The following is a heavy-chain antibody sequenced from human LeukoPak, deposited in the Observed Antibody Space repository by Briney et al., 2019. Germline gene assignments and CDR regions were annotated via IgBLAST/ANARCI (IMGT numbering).Heavy chain of an antibody. CDR3: ARGANRSHDY. J-gene: IGHJ4*02. D-gene: IGHD4/OR15-4a*01. CDR1: GFTFSSYW. Sequence: PGGSLRLSCAASGFTFSSYWMHWVRQAPGKGLVWVSFINSDGSITRYADSVKGRSTISRDNAKNTLYLQMNSLRAEDTAVYYCARGANRSHDYWGQGNLVTV. V-gene: IGHV3-74*01. CDR2: INSDGSIT.